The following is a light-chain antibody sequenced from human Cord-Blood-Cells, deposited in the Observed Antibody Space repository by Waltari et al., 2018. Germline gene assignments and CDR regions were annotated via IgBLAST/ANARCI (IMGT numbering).Light chain of an antibody. CDR3: QQSYSTPIT. CDR1: QSISSY. V-gene: IGKV1-39*01. J-gene: IGKJ3*01. CDR2: AAS. Sequence: DIQMTQSPSSLSASVGDRVTITCRASQSISSYLNWYQQKPGKAPKLLIYAASSLQRGVPSRFSGSGSGTDFTLTISSLQPEDFATYYCQQSYSTPITFGPGTKVDIK.